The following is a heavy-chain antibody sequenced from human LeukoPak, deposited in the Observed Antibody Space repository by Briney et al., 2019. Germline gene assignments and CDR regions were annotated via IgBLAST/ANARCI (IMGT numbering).Heavy chain of an antibody. D-gene: IGHD6-13*01. CDR1: GDSLSSYY. V-gene: IGHV4-59*01. CDR3: ATGYSSTWYYFDY. Sequence: SETLSLTCTLSGDSLSSYYWSCIRQPPGKGLEWIGYIYHSGSTNYNPSLKSRVTISADTSKNQFSLKLASVPAAGTAVYYCATGYSSTWYYFDYWGQGTLVTVSS. J-gene: IGHJ4*02. CDR2: IYHSGST.